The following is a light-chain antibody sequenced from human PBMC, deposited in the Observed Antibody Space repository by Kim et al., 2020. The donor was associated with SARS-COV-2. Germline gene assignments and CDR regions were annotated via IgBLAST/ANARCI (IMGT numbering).Light chain of an antibody. CDR2: KDS. V-gene: IGLV3-25*03. CDR1: ALPKQY. CDR3: QSADSSAKV. Sequence: SVSPGQTARITCSGDALPKQYAYWYQQKPGQAPVLVIYKDSERPSGIPERFSGSSSGTTVTLTISGVQAEDEADYYCQSADSSAKVFGGGTQLTVL. J-gene: IGLJ3*02.